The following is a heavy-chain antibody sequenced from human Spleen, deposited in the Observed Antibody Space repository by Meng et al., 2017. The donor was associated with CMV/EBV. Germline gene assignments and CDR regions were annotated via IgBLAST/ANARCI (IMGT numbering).Heavy chain of an antibody. Sequence: SETLSLTCTVSGYSISSGYYWGWIRQPPGKGLEWIGSIYHSGSTYYNPSLKSRVTISVDTSKNQFSLKLSSVTAADTAVYYCARVYTRYCSSTSCFDWFDPWGQGTLVTVSS. CDR1: GYSISSGYY. CDR2: IYHSGST. V-gene: IGHV4-38-2*02. D-gene: IGHD2-2*01. J-gene: IGHJ5*02. CDR3: ARVYTRYCSSTSCFDWFDP.